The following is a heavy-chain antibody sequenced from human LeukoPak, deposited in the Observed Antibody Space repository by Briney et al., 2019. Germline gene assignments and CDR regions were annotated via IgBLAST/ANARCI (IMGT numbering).Heavy chain of an antibody. CDR1: GFTFSTYA. CDR3: ARGTGYAVFDI. CDR2: IWYDGIDK. V-gene: IGHV3-33*01. Sequence: GGSLRLSCAASGFTFSTYAMHWVRQAPGKGLEWVAVIWYDGIDKYYADSVKGRFTISRDNSKNTLYLQMNSLRAEDTAVYYCARGTGYAVFDIWGQGTMVTVSS. J-gene: IGHJ3*02. D-gene: IGHD5-12*01.